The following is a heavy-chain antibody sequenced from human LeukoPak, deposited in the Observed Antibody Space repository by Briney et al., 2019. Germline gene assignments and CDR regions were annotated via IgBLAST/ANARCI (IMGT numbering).Heavy chain of an antibody. J-gene: IGHJ4*02. Sequence: GGSLRLSCAASGFTFSSYSMNWVRQAPGKGLEWVSSISSSSSYIYYADSEKGRFTISRDNAKNSLYLQMNSLKAEDTAVYYCARCQIQLWLTDYWGQGTLVTVSS. D-gene: IGHD5-18*01. CDR1: GFTFSSYS. V-gene: IGHV3-21*01. CDR3: ARCQIQLWLTDY. CDR2: ISSSSSYI.